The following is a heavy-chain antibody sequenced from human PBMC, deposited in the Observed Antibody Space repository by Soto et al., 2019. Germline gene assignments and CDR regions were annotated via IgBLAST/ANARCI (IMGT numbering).Heavy chain of an antibody. CDR2: IIPISGTA. CDR1: GGTFSSYA. D-gene: IGHD2-2*01. J-gene: IGHJ6*02. CDR3: ASSQGSSTSLEVYYYYYYGMDV. V-gene: IGHV1-69*01. Sequence: QVQLVQSGAEVKKPGSSVKVSCKASGGTFSSYAISWVRQAPGQWLEWMGGIIPISGTANYAQKFQGRVTITADESTGTAYMELRSLRSEDTAVYYCASSQGSSTSLEVYYYYYYGMDVGGQGTTVTVSS.